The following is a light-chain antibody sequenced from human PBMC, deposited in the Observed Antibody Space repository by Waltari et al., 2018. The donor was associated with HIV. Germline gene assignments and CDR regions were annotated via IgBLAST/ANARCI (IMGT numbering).Light chain of an antibody. V-gene: IGKV3-11*01. Sequence: EVVLTQSPATLSLSPGARATLSCRASQSVSSCLAWYQQKPGQAPRLLIYAASNRATGIPARFSGSGSGTDFTLTISSLEPEDFALYFCQQRNHWPLTFGPGTRVDIK. J-gene: IGKJ3*01. CDR3: QQRNHWPLT. CDR1: QSVSSC. CDR2: AAS.